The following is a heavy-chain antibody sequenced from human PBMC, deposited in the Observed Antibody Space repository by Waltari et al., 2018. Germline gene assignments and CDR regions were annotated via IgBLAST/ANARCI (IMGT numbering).Heavy chain of an antibody. CDR1: GGTFSSYA. D-gene: IGHD1-26*01. V-gene: IGHV1-69*05. CDR2: IIPIFGTA. J-gene: IGHJ6*02. Sequence: QVQLVQSGAEVKKPGSSVKASCKASGGTFSSYAISWVRQAPGQGLEWMGGIIPIFGTANYAQKFQGRVTITTDESTSTDYMELSSLRSEDTAVDYCARGGYYYYGMDVWGQGTTVTVSS. CDR3: ARGGYYYYGMDV.